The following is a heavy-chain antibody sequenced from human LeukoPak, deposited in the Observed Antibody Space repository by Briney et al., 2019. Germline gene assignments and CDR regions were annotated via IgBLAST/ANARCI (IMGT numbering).Heavy chain of an antibody. CDR1: GFTFSSYG. J-gene: IGHJ5*02. CDR2: IWYDGSNK. CDR3: VRVSYYYDSSGPKGNWFDP. D-gene: IGHD3-22*01. Sequence: QSGGSLRLSCAASGFTFSSYGMHWVRQAPGKGLEWVAVIWYDGSNKYYADSVKGRFTISRDNSKHTLYLQMNSLRAEDTAVYYCVRVSYYYDSSGPKGNWFDPWGQGTLVTVSS. V-gene: IGHV3-33*08.